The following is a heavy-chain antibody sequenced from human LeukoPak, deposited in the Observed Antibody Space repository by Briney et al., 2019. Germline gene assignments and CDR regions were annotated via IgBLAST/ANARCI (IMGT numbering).Heavy chain of an antibody. Sequence: ASVKVSCKASGYTFTSYAMHWVRQAPGQRLEWMGWINAGNGNTKYSQKFQGRVTITRDTSANTAYMELSSLRSEDKALYYCAGDQRYVKYFQHWRQGTLVTVSS. J-gene: IGHJ1*01. V-gene: IGHV1-3*01. D-gene: IGHD3-9*01. CDR2: INAGNGNT. CDR1: GYTFTSYA. CDR3: AGDQRYVKYFQH.